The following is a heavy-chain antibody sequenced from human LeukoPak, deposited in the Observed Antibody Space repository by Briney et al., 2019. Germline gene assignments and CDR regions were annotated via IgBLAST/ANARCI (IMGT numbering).Heavy chain of an antibody. J-gene: IGHJ4*02. CDR2: INHSGST. CDR3: ARGLLFYGDYAVY. Sequence: SETLSLTCAVSGGSISSSNWWSWVRQPPGKGLEWIGEINHSGSTNYNPSLKSRVTISVDTSKNQFSLKLSSVTAADTAVYYCARGLLFYGDYAVYWGQGTLVTVSS. D-gene: IGHD4-17*01. CDR1: GGSISSSNW. V-gene: IGHV4-4*02.